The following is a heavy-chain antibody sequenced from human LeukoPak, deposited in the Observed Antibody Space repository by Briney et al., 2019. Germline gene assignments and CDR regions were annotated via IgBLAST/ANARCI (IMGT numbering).Heavy chain of an antibody. CDR2: ISSSGGSGSGSST. D-gene: IGHD1-26*01. V-gene: IGHV3-23*01. J-gene: IGHJ4*02. CDR3: AKYGPQDSGSSHFDY. Sequence: PGGSLRLSCAASGFPFSSYAMSWVRQAPGKGLEWDSAISSSGGSGSGSSTHYADSVKGRFTTSRDNSKNTLFLQMNSLRAEDTAIYYCAKYGPQDSGSSHFDYWGQGALVTVSS. CDR1: GFPFSSYA.